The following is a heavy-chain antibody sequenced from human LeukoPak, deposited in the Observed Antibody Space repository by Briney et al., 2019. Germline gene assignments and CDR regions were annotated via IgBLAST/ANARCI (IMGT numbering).Heavy chain of an antibody. Sequence: PGRSLRLSCAASGFTFGSYGMHWARQAPGKGLEWVALISYGGSNASYVDSVKGRFTISRDNSKNTLYLQMNGLRLEDTAVYYCVSRSCSGYVGGPLDYWGQGTLVTVSS. CDR2: ISYGGSNA. V-gene: IGHV3-30*03. CDR3: VSRSCSGYVGGPLDY. CDR1: GFTFGSYG. J-gene: IGHJ4*02. D-gene: IGHD3-16*01.